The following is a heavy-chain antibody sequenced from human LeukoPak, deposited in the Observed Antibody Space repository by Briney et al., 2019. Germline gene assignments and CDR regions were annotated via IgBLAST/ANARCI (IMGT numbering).Heavy chain of an antibody. Sequence: ASVKVSFKASGYSFSSYDINWVRQATGQGLGWMGWMNPNSGNTGYAQKFQGRVTMTRNTSINTAYMELSGLISEDTAVYFCTTAGERPIRYFDYWGQGTLVTVSS. D-gene: IGHD3-9*01. CDR1: GYSFSSYD. J-gene: IGHJ4*02. V-gene: IGHV1-8*01. CDR3: TTAGERPIRYFDY. CDR2: MNPNSGNT.